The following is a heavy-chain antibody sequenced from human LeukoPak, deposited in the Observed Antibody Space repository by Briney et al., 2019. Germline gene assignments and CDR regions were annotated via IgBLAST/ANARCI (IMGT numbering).Heavy chain of an antibody. V-gene: IGHV3-11*01. D-gene: IGHD4-17*01. Sequence: PGGSLRLSCAASGFTFSDSYMTWVRQVPGKGLECVAYISGGSGFVSHADSVKGRFTISRDNAKNSLYLQMNSLRLDDTAVYYCAKRSTVTTFRYLDYWGQGILVTVSS. CDR2: ISGGSGFV. CDR1: GFTFSDSY. CDR3: AKRSTVTTFRYLDY. J-gene: IGHJ4*02.